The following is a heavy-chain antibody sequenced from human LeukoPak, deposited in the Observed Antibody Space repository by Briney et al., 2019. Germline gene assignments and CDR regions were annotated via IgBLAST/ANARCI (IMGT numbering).Heavy chain of an antibody. V-gene: IGHV4-39*01. Sequence: PSETLSLTCTVSGGSISSSSYYWGWIRQPPGKGLEWIGSIYYSGSTYYNPSLESRVTISVDTSKNQFSLKLSSVTAADTAVYYCARHVPYYYDSSGFYNDYWGQGTLVTVSS. CDR2: IYYSGST. CDR1: GGSISSSSYY. CDR3: ARHVPYYYDSSGFYNDY. D-gene: IGHD3-22*01. J-gene: IGHJ4*02.